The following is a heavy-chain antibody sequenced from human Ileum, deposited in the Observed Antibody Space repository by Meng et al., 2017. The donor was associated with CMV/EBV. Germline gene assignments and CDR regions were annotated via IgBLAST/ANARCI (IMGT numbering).Heavy chain of an antibody. D-gene: IGHD3-9*01. Sequence: SVKVSCKASGGTISSYAISWVRQAPGQGLEWMGGIIPILGIANYAQKFQGRVTITADKSTSTAYMELSSLRSEDTAVYYCARVNPSYDILTGYYRVWGQGTLVTVSS. V-gene: IGHV1-69*10. CDR2: IIPILGIA. CDR1: GGTISSYA. CDR3: ARVNPSYDILTGYYRV. J-gene: IGHJ4*02.